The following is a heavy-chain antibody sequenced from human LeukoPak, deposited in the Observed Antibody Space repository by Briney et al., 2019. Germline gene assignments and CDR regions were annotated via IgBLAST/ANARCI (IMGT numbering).Heavy chain of an antibody. J-gene: IGHJ5*02. V-gene: IGHV4-39*07. D-gene: IGHD3-22*01. CDR2: IYFRGNT. CDR3: ARGWANENYYDGWFDP. Sequence: SETLSLTCSVSGGSMISSSYYWGWLRQPPGKGLEWIGNIYFRGNTYYNPSLKSRVTISVDMSNNQLSLMLTSVTAADTAVYYCARGWANENYYDGWFDPWGQGTLVTVSS. CDR1: GGSMISSSYY.